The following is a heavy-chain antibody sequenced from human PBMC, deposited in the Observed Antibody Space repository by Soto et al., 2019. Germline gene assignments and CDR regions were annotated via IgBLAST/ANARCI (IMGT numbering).Heavy chain of an antibody. CDR3: ARDRGVRDV. CDR2: INPDSGVT. D-gene: IGHD2-8*01. CDR1: GYTFTSYY. J-gene: IGHJ6*02. V-gene: IGHV1-2*02. Sequence: QVQLVQSGAEVKKPGASVKVSCKASGYTFTSYYMHWVRQAPGQGLEWMGWINPDSGVTYYPQKFQERVTMTRETSISTAYMELSRMTSDDTTLYYCARDRGVRDVWGQGTTVIVSS.